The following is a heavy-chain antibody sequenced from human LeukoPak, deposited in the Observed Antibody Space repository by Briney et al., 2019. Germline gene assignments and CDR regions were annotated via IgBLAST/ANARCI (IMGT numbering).Heavy chain of an antibody. J-gene: IGHJ6*03. CDR3: ARVYCSSTSCYIPGSDYYYYYMDV. CDR1: GFTFDDYG. Sequence: PGGSLRLSCAASGFTFDDYGMSWVRQAPGKGLEWVFGINWNGGSTGYADSVKGRFTISRDNAKNSLYLQMNSLRAEDTALYYCARVYCSSTSCYIPGSDYYYYYMDVWGKGTTVTVSS. V-gene: IGHV3-20*04. D-gene: IGHD2-2*02. CDR2: INWNGGST.